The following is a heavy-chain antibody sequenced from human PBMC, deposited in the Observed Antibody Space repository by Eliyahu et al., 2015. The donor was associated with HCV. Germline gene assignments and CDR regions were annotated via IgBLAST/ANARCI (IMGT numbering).Heavy chain of an antibody. CDR2: TYNGNT. J-gene: IGHJ4*02. CDR3: AIVDANLGFDY. CDR1: GYTFSSYG. Sequence: QVQLVQSGVEVKQPGASVKVSCKTSGYTFSSYGIDWVRQAPGQGLEWMAWTYNGNTKYAEKLQGRVTLTTDPSTSTAYMELRSLRSDDTAIYFCAIVDANLGFDYWGQGTLVTVSS. V-gene: IGHV1-18*01. D-gene: IGHD5-12*01.